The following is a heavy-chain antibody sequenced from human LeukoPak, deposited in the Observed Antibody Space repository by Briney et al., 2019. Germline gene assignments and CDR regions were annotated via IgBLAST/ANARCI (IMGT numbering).Heavy chain of an antibody. CDR2: ISGSSSSI. J-gene: IGHJ4*02. Sequence: PGGSLRLSCEASGFTFSSYAMNWVRQAPGKGLEWVSYISGSSSSITYADSAKGRFTSSRDNAKNSLYLQMNSLRAEDTAVYYCARDRVGATEFDYWGQGTLVTVSS. V-gene: IGHV3-48*04. D-gene: IGHD1-26*01. CDR1: GFTFSSYA. CDR3: ARDRVGATEFDY.